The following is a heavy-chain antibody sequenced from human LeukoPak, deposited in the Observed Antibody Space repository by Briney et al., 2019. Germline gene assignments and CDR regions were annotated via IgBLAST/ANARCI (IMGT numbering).Heavy chain of an antibody. V-gene: IGHV3-23*01. CDR1: GFTFSSYA. Sequence: GGSLRLSCAASGFTFSSYAMNWVRQTPGKGLEWVSSISDSGASTYYADSVKGRFTISRDNSKNTLYLRMNSLRAEDTAVYYCANDRPFDYWGQGTLVTVSS. CDR2: ISDSGAST. CDR3: ANDRPFDY. J-gene: IGHJ4*02.